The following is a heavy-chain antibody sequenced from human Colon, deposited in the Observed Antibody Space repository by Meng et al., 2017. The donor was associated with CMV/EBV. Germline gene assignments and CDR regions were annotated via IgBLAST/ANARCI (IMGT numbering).Heavy chain of an antibody. CDR2: ISPGGSDK. CDR1: GFTFSTHP. J-gene: IGHJ4*02. D-gene: IGHD4-11*01. CDR3: ARESLQLQGTVDY. Sequence: QVQLVESGGGVVQSGRSLWLSCAASGFTFSTHPMHWVRQAPGKGLEWVTVISPGGSDKYYADSVRGRFTFARDNSKNTLYLQMNSLRVEDTAVYYCARESLQLQGTVDYWGQGTLVTVSS. V-gene: IGHV3-30-3*01.